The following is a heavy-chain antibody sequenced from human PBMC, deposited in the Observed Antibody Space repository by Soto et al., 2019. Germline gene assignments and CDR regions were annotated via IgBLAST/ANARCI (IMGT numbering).Heavy chain of an antibody. V-gene: IGHV3-30*18. CDR2: ISYGGSNN. CDR3: AKDRELPDY. J-gene: IGHJ4*02. D-gene: IGHD1-26*01. CDR1: GFTFSRYG. Sequence: GGALRLSCAASGFTFSRYGMPWVRQAPGTWPEEVAVISYGGSNNYYADSVKGRFTISRDNSKNTLYLQMNSLRAEDTAVYYGAKDRELPDYWSQGTLVTVAS.